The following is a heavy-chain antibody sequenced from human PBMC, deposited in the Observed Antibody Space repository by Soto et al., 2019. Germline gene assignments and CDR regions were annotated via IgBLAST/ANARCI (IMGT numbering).Heavy chain of an antibody. J-gene: IGHJ4*02. CDR1: GYTFTSYD. V-gene: IGHV1-8*01. D-gene: IGHD4-4*01. Sequence: QVQLVQSGAEVKKPGASVKVSCKASGYTFTSYDINWVRQATGQGLEWMGWMNPNSGNTGYAQKFQGRVTMTRNTSISTAYMELSSLRSEDTAVYYCARGPHKKKDYSNYVFDYWGQGTLVTVSS. CDR2: MNPNSGNT. CDR3: ARGPHKKKDYSNYVFDY.